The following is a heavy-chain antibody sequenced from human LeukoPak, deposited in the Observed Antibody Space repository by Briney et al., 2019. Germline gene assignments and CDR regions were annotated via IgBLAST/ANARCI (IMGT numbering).Heavy chain of an antibody. J-gene: IGHJ4*02. V-gene: IGHV3-30*04. CDR3: ARAGPDSGYYG. CDR1: GFTFSSYA. D-gene: IGHD5-12*01. CDR2: ISYDGSNK. Sequence: PSGRSLRLSCAASGFTFSSYAMHWVRQAPGKGLEWVAVISYDGSNKYYADSVKGRFTISRDNSKNTLYLQMNSLRAEDTAVYYCARAGPDSGYYGWGQGTLVTVSS.